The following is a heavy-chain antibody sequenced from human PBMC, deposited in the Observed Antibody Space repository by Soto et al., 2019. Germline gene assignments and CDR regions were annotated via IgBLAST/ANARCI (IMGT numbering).Heavy chain of an antibody. CDR3: AKDYSYGYRSNWFDS. CDR1: GFTFDDYA. D-gene: IGHD5-18*01. V-gene: IGHV3-9*01. CDR2: ISWNSGNV. J-gene: IGHJ5*01. Sequence: GGSLRLSCAASGFTFDDYAMHWVRQVPGKGLEWVSGISWNSGNVGYVDSVEGRFTISRDNAKNSLYLQMNSLRPEDTALYYCAKDYSYGYRSNWFDSWGQGTLVTVSS.